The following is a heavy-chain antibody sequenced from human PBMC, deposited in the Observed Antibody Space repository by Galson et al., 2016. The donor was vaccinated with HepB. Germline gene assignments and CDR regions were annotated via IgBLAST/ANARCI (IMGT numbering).Heavy chain of an antibody. V-gene: IGHV3-33*01. Sequence: SLRLSCAASGFTFSSYGMHWVRQAPGKGLEWVAVIWYDGSNKYYADSVKGRFTISRDNSKNTLYLQMNSLRAEDTAVYYCARDHRASYDSHGPGGYWGQGTLVTVSS. CDR2: IWYDGSNK. J-gene: IGHJ4*02. D-gene: IGHD3-22*01. CDR3: ARDHRASYDSHGPGGY. CDR1: GFTFSSYG.